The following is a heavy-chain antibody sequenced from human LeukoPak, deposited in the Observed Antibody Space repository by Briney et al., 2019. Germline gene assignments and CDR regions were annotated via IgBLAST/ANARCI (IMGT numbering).Heavy chain of an antibody. D-gene: IGHD5-24*01. V-gene: IGHV3-66*02. J-gene: IGHJ4*02. CDR1: GFTVSSNY. CDR3: ARERWLHIADY. CDR2: IYSGGST. Sequence: PGGSLRLSCAASGFTVSSNYMSWVRQAPGKGLEWVSVIYSGGSTYYADSVKGRFTISRDNSKNTLYLQMNSLRAEDTAVYYCARERWLHIADYWGQGTLVTVSS.